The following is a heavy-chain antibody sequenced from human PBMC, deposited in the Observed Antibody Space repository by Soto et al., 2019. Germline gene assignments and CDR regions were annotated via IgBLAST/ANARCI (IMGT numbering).Heavy chain of an antibody. CDR3: AKGARSSSFDS. CDR2: ISGSGGRI. V-gene: IGHV3-23*01. Sequence: EEQLLESGGGLVQHGGSLTLSCAASEFAFSSDAMSWVRQPPGDRLEWLSSISGSGGRIYYADSVKGWFTISRDISKNTPYLQMNSLRAEDTALYYCAKGARSSSFDSGGQGTLVTVSS. J-gene: IGHJ4*02. CDR1: EFAFSSDA. D-gene: IGHD6-6*01.